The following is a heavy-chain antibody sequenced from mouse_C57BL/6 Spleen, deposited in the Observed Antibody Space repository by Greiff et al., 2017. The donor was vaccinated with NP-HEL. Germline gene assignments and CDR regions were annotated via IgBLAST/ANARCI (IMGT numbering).Heavy chain of an antibody. D-gene: IGHD2-2*01. CDR1: GYTFTSYW. J-gene: IGHJ2*01. CDR2: IDPSDSET. CDR3: AREGTTMVTTRYFDY. V-gene: IGHV1-52*01. Sequence: LQQPGAELVRPGSSVKLSCKASGYTFTSYWMHWVKQRPIQGLEWIGNIDPSDSETHYNQKFKDKATLTVDKSSSTAYMQLSSLTSEDSAVYYCAREGTTMVTTRYFDYWGQGTTLTVSS.